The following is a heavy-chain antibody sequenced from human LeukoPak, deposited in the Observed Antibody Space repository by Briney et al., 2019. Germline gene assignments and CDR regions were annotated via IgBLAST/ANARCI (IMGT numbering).Heavy chain of an antibody. J-gene: IGHJ5*02. V-gene: IGHV4-34*01. Sequence: SETLSLTCAVYGGSFSGYYWSWIRQPPGKGLEWIGEINHSGSTHYNPSLKSRVTISVDTSKNQFSLRLSSVTAADTAVYYCARGLPFTIVLMVYGNWFDPWGQGTLFTASS. CDR2: INHSGST. CDR1: GGSFSGYY. CDR3: ARGLPFTIVLMVYGNWFDP. D-gene: IGHD2-8*01.